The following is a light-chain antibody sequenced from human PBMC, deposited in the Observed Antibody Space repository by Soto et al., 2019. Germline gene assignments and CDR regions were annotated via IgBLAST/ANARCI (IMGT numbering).Light chain of an antibody. J-gene: IGLJ1*01. V-gene: IGLV2-11*01. CDR3: FSFTSHSSHYV. CDR1: SSDVGGYNY. CDR2: DVS. Sequence: QSALTQPRSVSGSPGQSVTISCTGTSSDVGGYNYVSWYQQHPGKAPKLMIYDVSKRPSGVPDRFSGSKSGNTASLTISGLQAEDEADYYCFSFTSHSSHYVFGTGTKVTVL.